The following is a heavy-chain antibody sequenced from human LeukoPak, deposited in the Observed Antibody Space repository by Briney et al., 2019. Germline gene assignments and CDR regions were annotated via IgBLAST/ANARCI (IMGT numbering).Heavy chain of an antibody. J-gene: IGHJ6*03. CDR1: GGSISSYY. Sequence: SETLSLTCTVSGGSISSYYWSWIRQPPGKGLEWIGYIYYSGSTNYNPSLKSRVTISVDTSKNQFSLKLSSVTAADTAVYYCARGPYYCYMDVWGKGTTVTVSS. CDR3: ARGPYYCYMDV. CDR2: IYYSGST. V-gene: IGHV4-59*01.